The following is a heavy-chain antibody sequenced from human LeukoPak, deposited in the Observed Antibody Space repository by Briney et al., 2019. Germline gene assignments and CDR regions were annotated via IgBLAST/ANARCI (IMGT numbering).Heavy chain of an antibody. D-gene: IGHD3-22*01. V-gene: IGHV4-34*01. CDR1: GGSFSGYY. J-gene: IGHJ4*02. CDR3: ARGLFYSYYDSSGSPFDY. Sequence: SETLSLTCAVYGGSFSGYYWSWIRQPPGKGLEWIGEINHSGNTNYNPSLKSRVTISVDTSKNQFSLKLSSVTAADTAVYHCARGLFYSYYDSSGSPFDYWGQGTLVTVSS. CDR2: INHSGNT.